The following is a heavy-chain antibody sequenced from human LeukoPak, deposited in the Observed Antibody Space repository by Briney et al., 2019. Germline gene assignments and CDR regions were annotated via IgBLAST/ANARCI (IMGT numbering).Heavy chain of an antibody. CDR2: ISSSSSTI. D-gene: IGHD3-3*01. CDR1: GFTLSSYS. V-gene: IGHV3-48*01. J-gene: IGHJ4*02. CDR3: ARAGVRFLEWAFDY. Sequence: GGSLRLSCAASGFTLSSYSMKWVRQAPGKGLEWVSYISSSSSTIYYADSVKGRFTISRDNAKNSLYLQMNSLRAEDTAVYYCARAGVRFLEWAFDYWGQGTLVSVSS.